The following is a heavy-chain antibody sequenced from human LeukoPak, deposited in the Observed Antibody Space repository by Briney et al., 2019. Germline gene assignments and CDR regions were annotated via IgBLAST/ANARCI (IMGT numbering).Heavy chain of an antibody. D-gene: IGHD3-16*02. Sequence: PGGSLRLSCAASGFTFSSYAMSWVCQAPGKGLEWVSAISGSGGSTYYADSVKGRFTISRDNSKNTLYLQMNSLRAEDTAVYYCAKEGYDYVWGSYPHGLDYWGQGTLVTVSS. CDR3: AKEGYDYVWGSYPHGLDY. J-gene: IGHJ4*02. CDR1: GFTFSSYA. V-gene: IGHV3-23*01. CDR2: ISGSGGST.